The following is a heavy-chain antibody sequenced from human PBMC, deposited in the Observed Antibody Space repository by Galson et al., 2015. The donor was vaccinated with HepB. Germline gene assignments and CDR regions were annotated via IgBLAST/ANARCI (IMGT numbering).Heavy chain of an antibody. CDR1: GGTFSSYA. CDR3: ARGGGIAAYDAFDI. V-gene: IGHV1-69*13. J-gene: IGHJ3*02. Sequence: SVKVSCKASGGTFSSYAISWVRQAPGQGLEWMGGIIPIFGTANYAQKFQGRVTITADESTSTAYMELSSLRSEGTAVYYCARGGGIAAYDAFDIWGQGTMVTVSS. D-gene: IGHD6-13*01. CDR2: IIPIFGTA.